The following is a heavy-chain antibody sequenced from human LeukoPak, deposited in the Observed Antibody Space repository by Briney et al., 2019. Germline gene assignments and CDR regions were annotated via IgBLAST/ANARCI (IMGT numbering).Heavy chain of an antibody. CDR1: GGSISSSSYY. Sequence: PSETLSLTCTVSGGSISSSSYYWGWIRQRPGKGLEWIGSIYYSGYTYYNPSLKSRVAISLDTSKNQLSQKLSSVTAADTAVYDCARYRGTAAAGPDFDYWGQGTLVTVSS. CDR2: IYYSGYT. CDR3: ARYRGTAAAGPDFDY. J-gene: IGHJ4*02. V-gene: IGHV4-39*07. D-gene: IGHD6-13*01.